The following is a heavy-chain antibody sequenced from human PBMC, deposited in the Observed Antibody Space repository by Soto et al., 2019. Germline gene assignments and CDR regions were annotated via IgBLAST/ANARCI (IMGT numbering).Heavy chain of an antibody. V-gene: IGHV3-30*04. D-gene: IGHD2-2*01. J-gene: IGHJ4*02. CDR2: ISYDGSNK. Sequence: GGSLRLSCAASGFTFSSYAMHWVRQAPGKGLGWVAVISYDGSNKYYADSVKGRFTISRDNSKNTLYLQMNSLRAEDTAVYYCARGPSSLTRFDYWGQGTLVTVSS. CDR1: GFTFSSYA. CDR3: ARGPSSLTRFDY.